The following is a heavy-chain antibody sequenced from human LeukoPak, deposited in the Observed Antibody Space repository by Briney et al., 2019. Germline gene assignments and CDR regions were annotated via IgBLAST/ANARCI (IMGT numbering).Heavy chain of an antibody. V-gene: IGHV1-2*02. CDR1: GYTFTGYY. J-gene: IGHJ4*02. CDR3: ASGANVAY. D-gene: IGHD4/OR15-4a*01. Sequence: ASVKVSCKASGYTFTGYYMHWVRRAPGQGLEWMGWINSNSGATDYAQKFQGRVTMTRDTSISTAYMELSSLRSDDTAVYFCASGANVAYWGQGTLVTVSS. CDR2: INSNSGAT.